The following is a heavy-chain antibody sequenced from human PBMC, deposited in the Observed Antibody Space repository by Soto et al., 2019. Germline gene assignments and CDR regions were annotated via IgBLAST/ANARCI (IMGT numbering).Heavy chain of an antibody. CDR2: IYPGDSDT. CDR3: ARTSTAYSHNAFDI. D-gene: IGHD2-21*02. J-gene: IGHJ3*02. CDR1: GYSFTNYW. V-gene: IGHV5-51*01. Sequence: GESLKISCKGSGYSFTNYWIGWVRQMPGKGLEWMGIIYPGDSDTRYSPSFQGQVTISADKSISTAYLHWSSLKASDTAMYYCARTSTAYSHNAFDIWGQGTMVTVSS.